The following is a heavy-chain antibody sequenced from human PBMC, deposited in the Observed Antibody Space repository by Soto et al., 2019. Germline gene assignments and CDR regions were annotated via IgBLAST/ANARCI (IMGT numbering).Heavy chain of an antibody. CDR3: ARGVSAGVDY. CDR2: VHPSTGRT. Sequence: QVQLVQSGAEVREPGASVKVSCKASGYSFTSLDINWVRQTAGQGLEWMGWVHPSTGRTGYAQKFQGRVTMTRDTSINPDYMELPTLTSDDTAFYYCARGVSAGVDYWGQGTLVTASS. V-gene: IGHV1-8*01. D-gene: IGHD6-19*01. CDR1: GYSFTSLD. J-gene: IGHJ4*02.